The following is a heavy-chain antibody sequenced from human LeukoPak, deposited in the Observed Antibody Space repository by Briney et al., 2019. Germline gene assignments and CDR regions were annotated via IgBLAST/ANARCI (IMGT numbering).Heavy chain of an antibody. Sequence: GGSLRLSCAASGFTFSSYSMNWVRQAPGKGLEWVSYISSSGSTIYYADSVKGRFTISRDNAKNSLYLQMNSLRAEDTALYYCAKGPLYYYESTGRIDFWGQGTLVTVS. CDR3: AKGPLYYYESTGRIDF. V-gene: IGHV3-48*04. CDR2: ISSSGSTI. D-gene: IGHD3-22*01. J-gene: IGHJ4*02. CDR1: GFTFSSYS.